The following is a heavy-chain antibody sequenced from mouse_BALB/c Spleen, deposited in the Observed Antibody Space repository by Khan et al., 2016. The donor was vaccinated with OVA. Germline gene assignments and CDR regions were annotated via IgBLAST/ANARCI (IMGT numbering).Heavy chain of an antibody. J-gene: IGHJ2*01. CDR2: ISSSGST. Sequence: EVQLQESGPGLVKPSQSLSLTCTVTGYSITSGYVWNWIRQFPGNKLEWMGYISSSGSTNYNPSLKSRISITRDTSKNQFFLQLNSVTTEDTATYYCARTARIKYWGQGTTLTVSS. D-gene: IGHD1-2*01. V-gene: IGHV3-2*02. CDR3: ARTARIKY. CDR1: GYSITSGYV.